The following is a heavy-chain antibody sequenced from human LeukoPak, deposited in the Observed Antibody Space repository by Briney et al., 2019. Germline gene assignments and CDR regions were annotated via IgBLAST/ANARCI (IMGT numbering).Heavy chain of an antibody. J-gene: IGHJ4*02. Sequence: SVKVSCKASGDTFSSYAISWVRQAPGQGLEWMGRIIPILGIANYAQRFQGRVTITADKSTSTAYMELSSLRSEDTAVYYCAKDLLLRYSYPPADYWGQGTLVTVSS. CDR2: IIPILGIA. CDR1: GDTFSSYA. D-gene: IGHD3-9*01. V-gene: IGHV1-69*04. CDR3: AKDLLLRYSYPPADY.